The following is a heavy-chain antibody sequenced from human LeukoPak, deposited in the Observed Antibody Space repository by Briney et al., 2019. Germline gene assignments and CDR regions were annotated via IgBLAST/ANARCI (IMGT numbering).Heavy chain of an antibody. D-gene: IGHD1-26*01. V-gene: IGHV1-2*02. Sequence: ASVKVSCKASGYTFTGYYMHWVRQAPGQGLEWMGWINSNSGGTNYAQKFQGRVTMTRDTSISTAYMELSRLRSDDTAVYYCARGGLGADNWFDPWGQGTLVTVSS. CDR2: INSNSGGT. CDR3: ARGGLGADNWFDP. J-gene: IGHJ5*02. CDR1: GYTFTGYY.